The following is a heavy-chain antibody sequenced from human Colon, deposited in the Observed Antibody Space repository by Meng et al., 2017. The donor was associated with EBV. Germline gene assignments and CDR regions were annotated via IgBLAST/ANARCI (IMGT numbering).Heavy chain of an antibody. V-gene: IGHV3-74*01. CDR3: VRDDDTLKWTGPHFDY. CDR2: ISGDGTIT. CDR1: GYTLNKYW. J-gene: IGHJ4*02. Sequence: EVQLVQSXXGXVXXGGXRRLSCVVAGYTLNKYWIQWVRQVPGKGLVWVSRISGDGTITTYADSVKGRFTIFRDNGKNTLYLQMNSLRVQDTGVYYCVRDDDTLKWTGPHFDYWGRGALVTVSS. D-gene: IGHD1-1*01.